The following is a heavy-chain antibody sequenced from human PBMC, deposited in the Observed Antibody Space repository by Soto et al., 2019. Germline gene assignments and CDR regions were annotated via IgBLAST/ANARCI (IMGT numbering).Heavy chain of an antibody. CDR1: GFTFSSYA. Sequence: GGSVRLSCAASGFTFSSYAMSWVRQAPGKGLEWVSAISGSGGSTYYADSVKGRFTISRDNSKNTLYLQMNSLRAEDTAVYYCAKQRDIVVVPAAYNWFDPWGQGTLVTVSS. V-gene: IGHV3-23*01. CDR3: AKQRDIVVVPAAYNWFDP. D-gene: IGHD2-2*01. CDR2: ISGSGGST. J-gene: IGHJ5*02.